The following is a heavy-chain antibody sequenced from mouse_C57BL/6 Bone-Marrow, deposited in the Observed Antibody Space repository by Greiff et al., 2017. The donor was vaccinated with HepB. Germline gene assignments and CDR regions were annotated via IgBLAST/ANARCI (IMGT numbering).Heavy chain of an antibody. Sequence: QVQLQQPGAELVMPGASVKLSCKASGYTFTSYWMPWVKQRPGQGLEWIGEIDPSDSYTNYNQKFKGKSTLTVDKSSSTAYMQLSSLTSEDSAVYYCARGYSNYFPWFAYWGQGTLVTVSA. J-gene: IGHJ3*01. V-gene: IGHV1-69*01. CDR1: GYTFTSYW. CDR3: ARGYSNYFPWFAY. D-gene: IGHD2-5*01. CDR2: IDPSDSYT.